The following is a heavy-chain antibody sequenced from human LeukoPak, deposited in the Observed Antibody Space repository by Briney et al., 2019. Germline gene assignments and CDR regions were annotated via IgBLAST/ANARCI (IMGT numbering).Heavy chain of an antibody. CDR1: GFSVSNNY. CDR3: AKDSTYYYGSGRNWLDP. J-gene: IGHJ5*02. Sequence: GGSLRLSCAASGFSVSNNYMAWGRQAPGKGLEWVSAISGSGGSTYYADSVKGRFTISRDNSKNTLYLKMNSLRAEDTAVYYCAKDSTYYYGSGRNWLDPWGQGTLVTVSS. CDR2: ISGSGGST. V-gene: IGHV3-23*01. D-gene: IGHD3-10*01.